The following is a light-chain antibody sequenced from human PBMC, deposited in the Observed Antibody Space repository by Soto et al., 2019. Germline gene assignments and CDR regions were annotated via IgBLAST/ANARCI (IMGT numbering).Light chain of an antibody. CDR1: QRISDT. CDR3: QQYDNWPWT. V-gene: IGKV3-15*01. J-gene: IGKJ4*01. CDR2: GAS. Sequence: EIVLTQSPATLSVSPGGRSTLSTGDSQRISDTLAWYQQRPGQAPRLLIHGASTRAPGFPARFSGSGSGTDFTLTISCLQSEDFAVYYCQQYDNWPWTFGGGTKVDI.